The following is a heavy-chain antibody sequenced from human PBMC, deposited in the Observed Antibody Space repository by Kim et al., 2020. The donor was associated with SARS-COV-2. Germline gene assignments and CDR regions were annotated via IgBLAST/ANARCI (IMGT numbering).Heavy chain of an antibody. CDR1: GGSFSGYY. Sequence: SETLSLTCAVYGGSFSGYYWSWIRQPPGKGLEWIGEINHSGSTNYNPSLKSRVTISVDTSKNQFSLKLSSVTAADTAVYYCARGQRGYSYGSYYYYGTDV. CDR2: INHSGST. J-gene: IGHJ6*01. V-gene: IGHV4-34*01. D-gene: IGHD5-18*01. CDR3: ARGQRGYSYGSYYYYGTDV.